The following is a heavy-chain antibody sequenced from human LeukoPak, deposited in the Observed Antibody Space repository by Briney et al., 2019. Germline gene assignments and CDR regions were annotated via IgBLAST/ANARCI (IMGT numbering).Heavy chain of an antibody. Sequence: GGSLRLSCAASGFTFSSYEMNWVRQAPGRGLEWISHITSSGSTIYYADSVKGRFTISRDNAKNSLSLQMDSLRAEDTAVYYCAKEGDILTGYPRNWFDPWGQGTLVTVSS. CDR3: AKEGDILTGYPRNWFDP. D-gene: IGHD3-9*01. CDR1: GFTFSSYE. J-gene: IGHJ5*02. V-gene: IGHV3-48*03. CDR2: ITSSGSTI.